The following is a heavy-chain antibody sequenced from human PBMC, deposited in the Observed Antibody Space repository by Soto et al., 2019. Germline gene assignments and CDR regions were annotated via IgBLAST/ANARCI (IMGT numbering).Heavy chain of an antibody. CDR3: ARRSLGYCISTSCRLDWFDP. CDR1: GGTFSSYA. D-gene: IGHD2-2*01. J-gene: IGHJ5*02. Sequence: QVQLVQSGAEVKKPGSSVKVSCKASGGTFSSYAISWVRQAPGQGLEWMGGIIPIFGTANYAQKLQGRVTITADESTSTAYMELSSLRSEDTVVYYCARRSLGYCISTSCRLDWFDPWGQGTLVTVSS. V-gene: IGHV1-69*12. CDR2: IIPIFGTA.